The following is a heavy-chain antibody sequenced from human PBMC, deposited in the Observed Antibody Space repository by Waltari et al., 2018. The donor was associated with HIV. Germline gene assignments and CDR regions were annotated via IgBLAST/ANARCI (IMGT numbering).Heavy chain of an antibody. J-gene: IGHJ4*02. CDR1: GYTFSNFA. V-gene: IGHV7-4-1*02. CDR2: SKTKTGNP. D-gene: IGHD3-10*01. Sequence: QVHLVQSGSELKKPGASVKVSCKASGYTFSNFAMNWVRQAPGQGLEWMGWSKTKTGNPTYAQAFTGRFVFSLDTSVGTAYLLISSLKAEDTAVYYCGRGPGRSIDYWGQGTLVTVSS. CDR3: GRGPGRSIDY.